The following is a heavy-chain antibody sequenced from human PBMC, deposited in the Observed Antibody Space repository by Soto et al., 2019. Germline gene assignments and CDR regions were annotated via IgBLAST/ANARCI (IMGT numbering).Heavy chain of an antibody. CDR2: VYSGGST. CDR3: ARYYYFWSGYYAFDI. J-gene: IGHJ3*02. Sequence: PGGSLRLSCSASGFSVSSNYMSWVRQAPGKGLQWVSLVYSGGSTNYADSVKDRFIISRDNSKNTLYLQMNSLRAEDTAVYYCARYYYFWSGYYAFDIWGQRTAVPVSS. CDR1: GFSVSSNY. V-gene: IGHV3-66*01. D-gene: IGHD3-3*01.